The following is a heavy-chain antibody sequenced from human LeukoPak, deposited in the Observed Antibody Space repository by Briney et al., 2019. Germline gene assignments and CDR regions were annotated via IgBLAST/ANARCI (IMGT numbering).Heavy chain of an antibody. CDR2: MNPNTGDT. CDR1: GYTFTGYD. V-gene: IGHV1-8*01. J-gene: IGHJ4*02. D-gene: IGHD1-26*01. CDR3: TRGSLSGSSRDY. Sequence: APVGVSCKASGYTFTGYDINWVRQATGQGPEWMGWMNPNTGDTGYAQKFQGRVTMTRNSSIDTAYMELSGLRSEDTAVYYCTRGSLSGSSRDYWGQGTLLTVSS.